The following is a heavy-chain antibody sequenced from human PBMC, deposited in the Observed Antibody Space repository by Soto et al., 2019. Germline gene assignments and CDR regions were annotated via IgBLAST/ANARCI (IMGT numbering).Heavy chain of an antibody. CDR2: ITPAASET. V-gene: IGHV5-51*01. J-gene: IGHJ6*02. D-gene: IGHD6-6*01. CDR3: VRRAEGRPGDGYYYVALDV. Sequence: PGESLKISCTGSGYSYTSYWIGWVRQRPGSGLEWMGIITPAASETNYSPSFQGQVTISADRSTSTAFLQWSSLKASDTAMYYCVRRAEGRPGDGYYYVALDVWGQGTTVTVSS. CDR1: GYSYTSYW.